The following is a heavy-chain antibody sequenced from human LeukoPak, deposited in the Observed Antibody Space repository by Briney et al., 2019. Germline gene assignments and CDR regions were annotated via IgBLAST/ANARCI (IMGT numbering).Heavy chain of an antibody. J-gene: IGHJ4*02. CDR1: GGSISSSSYY. D-gene: IGHD3-10*01. V-gene: IGHV4-39*01. Sequence: ASETLSLTCTVSGGSISSSSYYWGWTRQPPGKGLEWIGSIYYSGSTYYNPSLKSRVTISVDTSKNQFSLKLSSVTAADTAVYYCASLLLWFGELGEYYFDYWGQGTLVTVSS. CDR3: ASLLLWFGELGEYYFDY. CDR2: IYYSGST.